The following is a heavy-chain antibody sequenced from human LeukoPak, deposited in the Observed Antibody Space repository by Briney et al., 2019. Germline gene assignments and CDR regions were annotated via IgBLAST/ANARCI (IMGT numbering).Heavy chain of an antibody. J-gene: IGHJ3*02. D-gene: IGHD3-10*01. CDR1: GYSFTTYW. CDR2: IDPSDSYT. CDR3: ATNTMFRGIHAFDI. Sequence: GESLKISCKGSGYSFTTYWISWVRQMPGKGLEWMGRIDPSDSYTNYSPSFQGHVTISADKSFSTAYLQWTSLKASDSAMYYCATNTMFRGIHAFDIWGQGTMVTVSS. V-gene: IGHV5-10-1*01.